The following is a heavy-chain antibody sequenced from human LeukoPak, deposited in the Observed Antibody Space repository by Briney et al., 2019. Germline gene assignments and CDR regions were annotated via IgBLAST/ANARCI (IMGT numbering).Heavy chain of an antibody. V-gene: IGHV3-23*01. D-gene: IGHD6-19*01. CDR3: VIQYSSGWYGY. CDR1: GFTFSIYA. CDR2: ISGSGGST. Sequence: GGSLRLSCAASGFTFSIYAMSWVRQAPGKGLEWVSAISGSGGSTYYADSVKGRFTISRDNSKNTLYPQMNSLRAEDTAVYYCVIQYSSGWYGYWGQGTLVTVSS. J-gene: IGHJ4*02.